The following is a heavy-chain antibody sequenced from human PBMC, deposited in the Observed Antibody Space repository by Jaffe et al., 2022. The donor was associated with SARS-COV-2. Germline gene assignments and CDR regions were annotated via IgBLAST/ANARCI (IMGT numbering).Heavy chain of an antibody. CDR3: AAGYCSSTSCSLGGYYYGMDV. Sequence: QMQLVQSGPEVKKPGTSVKVSCKASGFTFTSSAMQWVRQARGQRLEWIGWIVVGSGNTNYAQKFQERVTITRDMSTSTAYMELSSLRSEDTAVYYCAAGYCSSTSCSLGGYYYGMDVWGQGTTVTVSS. J-gene: IGHJ6*02. D-gene: IGHD2-2*01. CDR2: IVVGSGNT. CDR1: GFTFTSSA. V-gene: IGHV1-58*02.